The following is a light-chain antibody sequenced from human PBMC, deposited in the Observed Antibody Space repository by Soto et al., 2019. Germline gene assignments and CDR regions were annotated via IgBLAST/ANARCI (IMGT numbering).Light chain of an antibody. V-gene: IGKV2-28*01. CDR1: QSLLHSDGFNY. Sequence: DIVMTQSPLSLPVTPGEPASISCRSSQSLLHSDGFNYVDWYLQKPGQSPQLLIYLGSNRASGVPDRFSGSGSGTDFTLKISRVEAEDVGVYYCMQALQMRTFGQGTKVDI. J-gene: IGKJ1*01. CDR3: MQALQMRT. CDR2: LGS.